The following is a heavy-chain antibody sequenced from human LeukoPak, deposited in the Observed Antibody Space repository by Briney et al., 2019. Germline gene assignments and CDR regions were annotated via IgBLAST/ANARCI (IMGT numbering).Heavy chain of an antibody. CDR3: SREPYGPPPVY. Sequence: QAGGSLRLSCVASGFTFSSYSMNWVRQAPGKGLEWVSYISGSSSTIYYADSVKGRFTISRDNAKNSLYLQMNSLRGEDTAVYYCSREPYGPPPVYWGQGTLVTVSS. CDR1: GFTFSSYS. D-gene: IGHD4-17*01. CDR2: ISGSSSTI. J-gene: IGHJ4*02. V-gene: IGHV3-48*04.